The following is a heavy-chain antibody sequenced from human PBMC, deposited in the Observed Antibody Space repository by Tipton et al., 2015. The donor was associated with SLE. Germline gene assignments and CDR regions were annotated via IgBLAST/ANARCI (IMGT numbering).Heavy chain of an antibody. V-gene: IGHV4-59*12. Sequence: PGLVKPSGTLSLTCAVFGGSFTGYYWSWVRQPPGKGLEWIGNIYYSGSTNYNPSLKSRVTMSVDTSENQFSLRVTSVTAADSAIYYCTRDRTPDYYYYYMDVWGKGTTVTVSS. CDR1: GGSFTGYY. D-gene: IGHD2-15*01. CDR3: TRDRTPDYYYYYMDV. CDR2: IYYSGST. J-gene: IGHJ6*03.